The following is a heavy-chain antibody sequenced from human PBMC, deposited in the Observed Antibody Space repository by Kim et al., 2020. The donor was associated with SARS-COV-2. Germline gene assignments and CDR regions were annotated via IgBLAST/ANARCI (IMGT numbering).Heavy chain of an antibody. CDR1: GYSFTSYW. D-gene: IGHD1-1*01. J-gene: IGHJ6*02. V-gene: IGHV5-10-1*01. CDR2: IDPSDSYT. Sequence: GESLKISCKGSGYSFTSYWISWVRQMPGKGLEWMGRIDPSDSYTNYSPSFQGHVTISADKSISTAYLQWSSLKASDTAMYYCASSNWNDDHYYYYGMDVWGQGTTVTVSS. CDR3: ASSNWNDDHYYYYGMDV.